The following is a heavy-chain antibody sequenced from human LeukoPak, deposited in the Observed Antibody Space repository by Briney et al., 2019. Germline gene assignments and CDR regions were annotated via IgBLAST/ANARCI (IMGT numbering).Heavy chain of an antibody. CDR1: GFTFSSYG. CDR3: ASDSSGYYSRTGY. J-gene: IGHJ4*02. D-gene: IGHD3-22*01. V-gene: IGHV3-48*01. Sequence: PGRSLRLSCAASGFTFSSYGMHWVRQAPGKGLEWVSYISGSSNTIYYADSVKGRFTISRDNAKNSLYLQMNSLRAEDTAVYYCASDSSGYYSRTGYWGQGTLVTVSS. CDR2: ISGSSNTI.